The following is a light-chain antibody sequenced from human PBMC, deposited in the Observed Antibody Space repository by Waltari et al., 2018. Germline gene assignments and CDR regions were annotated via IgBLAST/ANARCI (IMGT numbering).Light chain of an antibody. J-gene: IGKJ1*01. CDR2: AAS. CDR1: QDITSW. V-gene: IGKV1D-16*01. CDR3: QQYDDFPPT. Sequence: DIRMTQSPSSLSASAGDKVTITCHVSQDITSWLAWYQQKPGKVPQPLIYAASTLHSGVPSRFSGSGSGTDYTLIISSLQPEDFATYYCQQYDDFPPTFGQGTKVEI.